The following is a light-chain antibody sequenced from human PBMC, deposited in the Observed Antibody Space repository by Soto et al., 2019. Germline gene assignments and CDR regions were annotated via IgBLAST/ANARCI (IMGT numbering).Light chain of an antibody. CDR2: EVT. CDR3: GSYTGSITYV. V-gene: IGLV2-14*01. CDR1: SSDVGAYHF. J-gene: IGLJ1*01. Sequence: QSVLTQPASVSGSPGQSITISCTGSSSDVGAYHFVSWYQHHPGKAPKLILYEVTARPSGVSNRFSGSKSGNTASLTISGLQVEDEAEYYCGSYTGSITYVFGTGTKVTVL.